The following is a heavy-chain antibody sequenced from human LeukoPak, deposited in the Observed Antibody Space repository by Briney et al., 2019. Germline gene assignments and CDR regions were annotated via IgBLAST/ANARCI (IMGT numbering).Heavy chain of an antibody. J-gene: IGHJ4*02. CDR3: ATETTAGTLDY. CDR1: GYILTELS. D-gene: IGHD6-13*01. CDR2: FDPEDGEK. Sequence: GASVKVSGKVSGYILTELSMHWVRQAPGKGLEWMGGFDPEDGEKIYAQKFQGRVTMTEDTSTDTAYMELSSLRSDDTAVYYCATETTAGTLDYWGQGTLVTVSS. V-gene: IGHV1-24*01.